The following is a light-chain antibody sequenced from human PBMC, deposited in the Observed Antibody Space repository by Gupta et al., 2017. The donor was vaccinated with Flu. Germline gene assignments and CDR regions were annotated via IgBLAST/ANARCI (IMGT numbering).Light chain of an antibody. J-gene: IGLJ2*01. CDR3: CSSANTNKPHGV. V-gene: IGLV2-8*01. CDR2: DGS. CDR1: SSDVGGDSY. Sequence: TISCTGTSSDVGGDSYVSWYQQHPGKDPTLMMEDGSKRPSGVPDRFSCANSCDTASPKATRRQAEEEADDYYCSSANTNKPHGVFGGGTKMTVL.